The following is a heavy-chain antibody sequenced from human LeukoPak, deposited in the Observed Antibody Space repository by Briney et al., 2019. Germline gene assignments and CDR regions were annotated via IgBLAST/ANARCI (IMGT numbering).Heavy chain of an antibody. J-gene: IGHJ3*02. CDR3: ARRSVPEKSSPSTFDI. CDR1: GYSFTNYL. D-gene: IGHD4-11*01. V-gene: IGHV5-51*01. Sequence: GESPKISLKGPGYSFTNYLMGWVRQMPRKGLEWIGGIYPADSETKYRPSFQGQVTISGDKSISTAYLQWGSLKASDTAIYYCARRSVPEKSSPSTFDIWGQGTMVTVSS. CDR2: IYPADSET.